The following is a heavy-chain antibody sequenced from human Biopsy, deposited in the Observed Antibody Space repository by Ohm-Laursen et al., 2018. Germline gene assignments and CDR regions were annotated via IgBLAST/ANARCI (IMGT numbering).Heavy chain of an antibody. Sequence: GSLRLSCSASGFTLSGYTMNWVRQAPGKGLEWASSITSGSSFINYVDSVKGRFTISRDNAKNSLYLQMNSLRADDTAVYYCATGPVQMVYANLRGEFASWGQGALVTVSS. J-gene: IGHJ5*02. D-gene: IGHD2-8*01. CDR1: GFTLSGYT. CDR2: ITSGSSFI. V-gene: IGHV3-21*04. CDR3: ATGPVQMVYANLRGEFAS.